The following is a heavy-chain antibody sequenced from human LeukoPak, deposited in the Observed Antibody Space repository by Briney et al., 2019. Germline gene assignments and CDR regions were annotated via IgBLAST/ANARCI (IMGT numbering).Heavy chain of an antibody. V-gene: IGHV3-53*04. CDR3: AGERITMVRGVTPYYYGMDV. Sequence: GGSLRLSCAASGFTVSSNYMSWVRQAPGKGLEWVSVIYSGGSTYYADSVKGRFTISRHNSKNTLYLQMNSLRAEDTAVYYCAGERITMVRGVTPYYYGMDVWGQGTTVTVSS. J-gene: IGHJ6*02. CDR2: IYSGGST. D-gene: IGHD3-10*01. CDR1: GFTVSSNY.